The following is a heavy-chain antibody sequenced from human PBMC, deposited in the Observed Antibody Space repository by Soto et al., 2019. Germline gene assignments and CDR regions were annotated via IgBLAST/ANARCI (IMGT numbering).Heavy chain of an antibody. CDR1: GGSISSYF. CDR3: ARDLAAVGTPLFDF. D-gene: IGHD6-13*01. Sequence: QVQLQESGPGLVKPSETLSLTCTVSGGSISSYFWSWIRQPPGKGLEWIGYIYYSGNTNYNPSLTSRVTISVDTSGKTLSLKLSSVTAADTAVYYCARDLAAVGTPLFDFWGQGTLVTVSS. CDR2: IYYSGNT. J-gene: IGHJ4*02. V-gene: IGHV4-59*01.